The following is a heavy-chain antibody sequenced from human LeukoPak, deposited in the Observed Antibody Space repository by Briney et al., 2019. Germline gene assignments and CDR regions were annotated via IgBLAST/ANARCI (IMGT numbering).Heavy chain of an antibody. CDR1: GYTFTSYD. D-gene: IGHD3-10*01. V-gene: IGHV1-8*01. CDR3: ARGLGGSGSYGY. Sequence: ASVKVSCKASGYTFTSYDINWVRQATGQGLEWMGWMNPNSGNTGYAQKFQGRVTMTRNTSISTAYMELSSLRSEDTAVYYRARGLGGSGSYGYWGQGTLVTVSS. J-gene: IGHJ4*02. CDR2: MNPNSGNT.